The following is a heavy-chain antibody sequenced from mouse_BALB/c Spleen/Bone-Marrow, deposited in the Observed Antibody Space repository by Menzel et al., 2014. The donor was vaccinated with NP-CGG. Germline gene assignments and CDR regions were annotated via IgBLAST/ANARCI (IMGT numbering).Heavy chain of an antibody. CDR2: IYPSDSYT. V-gene: IGHV1-69*02. J-gene: IGHJ4*01. D-gene: IGHD2-2*01. Sequence: QVQLKQSGAELVRPGASVKLSCKASGYTFTNYWINWVKQRPGQGLEWIGNIYPSDSYTNYNQKFKDKATLTVDKSSSXAYMQLSSPTSEDSAVYYCTRWLPYAMDYWGQGTSVAVSS. CDR3: TRWLPYAMDY. CDR1: GYTFTNYW.